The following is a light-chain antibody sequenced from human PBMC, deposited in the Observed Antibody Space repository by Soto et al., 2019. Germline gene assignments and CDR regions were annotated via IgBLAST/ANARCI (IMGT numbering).Light chain of an antibody. J-gene: IGKJ4*01. CDR2: DAS. CDR1: QDISNY. Sequence: DIQMTQAPSSLSESVGDRVTITCQASQDISNYLNWYQQKPGKAPKLLIDDASNLETGVPSRFSGSGSRTDFTFTISSLQPEDIATYYCQQYDNLPTFGGGTKVEIK. V-gene: IGKV1-33*01. CDR3: QQYDNLPT.